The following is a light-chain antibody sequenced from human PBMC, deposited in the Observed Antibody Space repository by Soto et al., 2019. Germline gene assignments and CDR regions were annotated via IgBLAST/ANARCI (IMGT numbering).Light chain of an antibody. J-gene: IGKJ5*01. V-gene: IGKV3-11*01. Sequence: EIVMTQSPATLSVSPGERATLSCRASQSVRSSLAWYQQKPGQAPRLLIYDASNRATGIPTRFSGSGSGTDFTLTISSLEPEDFALYYCQQRSSWSTFGLGTRLEIK. CDR3: QQRSSWST. CDR2: DAS. CDR1: QSVRSS.